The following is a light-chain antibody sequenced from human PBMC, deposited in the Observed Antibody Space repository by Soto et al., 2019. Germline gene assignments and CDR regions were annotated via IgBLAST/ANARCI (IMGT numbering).Light chain of an antibody. CDR1: NSNIGARYD. J-gene: IGLJ1*01. V-gene: IGLV1-40*01. Sequence: QSVLTQPPSVSGAPGQRVTISCTGSNSNIGARYDVHWYQHLPGTAPKLLIYGNTNRPSVVPDRFSGSTSGTSASLAITGLQAEDETDYYCQSYDSRLSGLVFGSGTKVTVL. CDR3: QSYDSRLSGLV. CDR2: GNT.